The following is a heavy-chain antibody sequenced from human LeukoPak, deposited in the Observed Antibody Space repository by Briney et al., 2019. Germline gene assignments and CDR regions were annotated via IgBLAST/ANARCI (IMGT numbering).Heavy chain of an antibody. J-gene: IGHJ4*02. CDR2: ICPGDSDT. CDR3: ARQAGAMVVTVDY. D-gene: IGHD4-23*01. Sequence: GESLKISCKGSGYSFTSYWIGWVRQMPGEGLEWMGIICPGDSDTRYSPSFQGQVTISADKSISTAYLQWSSLKASDTAMYYCARQAGAMVVTVDYWGQGTLVTVSS. CDR1: GYSFTSYW. V-gene: IGHV5-51*01.